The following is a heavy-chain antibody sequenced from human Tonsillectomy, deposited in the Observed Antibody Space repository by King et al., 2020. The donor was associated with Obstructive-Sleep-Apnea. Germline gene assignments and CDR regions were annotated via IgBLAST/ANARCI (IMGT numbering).Heavy chain of an antibody. D-gene: IGHD3-10*01. V-gene: IGHV4-31*03. CDR2: IYYIGST. J-gene: IGHJ4*02. Sequence: QLQESGPGLVKPSHNLSLTCIVSVGSISSGGYYWSWIRQHPGKGLEWSGYIYYIGSTYYNPPLKSRVTISVDTSKNQFSLKLSSVTAADTAVYYCARGGGGSGNYWGQGTLVTVSS. CDR3: ARGGGGSGNY. CDR1: VGSISSGGYY.